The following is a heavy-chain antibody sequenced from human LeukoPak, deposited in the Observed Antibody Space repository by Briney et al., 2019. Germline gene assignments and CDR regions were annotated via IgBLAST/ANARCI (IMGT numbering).Heavy chain of an antibody. CDR3: TTNCSGGSFYFDY. V-gene: IGHV3-15*01. Sequence: PGGSLRLSCAASGFTFSNAWMSWVRQAPGKGLEWVGRIKSKTDGGTTDYAAPVKGRFTISRDDSKNTLYLQMNSLKTEDTAVYYCTTNCSGGSFYFDYWGQGTLVTVSS. D-gene: IGHD2-15*01. J-gene: IGHJ4*02. CDR1: GFTFSNAW. CDR2: IKSKTDGGTT.